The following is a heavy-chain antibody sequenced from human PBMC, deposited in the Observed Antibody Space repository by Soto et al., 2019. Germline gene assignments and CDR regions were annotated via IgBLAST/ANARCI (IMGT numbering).Heavy chain of an antibody. V-gene: IGHV3-23*01. J-gene: IGHJ4*02. CDR2: ISVSGDSA. Sequence: PGGPLRLSCAASGFTFNTYAMNWVRQAPGKGLEWVSTISVSGDSAYFADSVRGRFTISRDNSKNTVYLQMNSLRADDTAMYYCASRHLLYCSGGTCSSFDFWGQGTLVTVSS. CDR3: ASRHLLYCSGGTCSSFDF. D-gene: IGHD2-15*01. CDR1: GFTFNTYA.